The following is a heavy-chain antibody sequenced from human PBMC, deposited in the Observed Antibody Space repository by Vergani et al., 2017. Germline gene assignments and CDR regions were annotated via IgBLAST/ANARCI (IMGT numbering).Heavy chain of an antibody. CDR1: GFTFSSYA. Sequence: QVQLVESGGGVVQPGRSLRLSCAASGFTFSSYAMHWVRLAPGKGLEWVAVISYDGSNKYYADSVKGRFTISRDNSKNTLYLQMNSLRARDTAVYYCARDIGIVPAAITYMDVWGKGTTVTVSS. CDR3: ARDIGIVPAAITYMDV. CDR2: ISYDGSNK. V-gene: IGHV3-30*01. D-gene: IGHD2-2*02. J-gene: IGHJ6*03.